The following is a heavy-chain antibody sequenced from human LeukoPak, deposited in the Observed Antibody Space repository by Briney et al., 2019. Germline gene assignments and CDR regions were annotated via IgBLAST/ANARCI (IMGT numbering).Heavy chain of an antibody. CDR1: GLPFSSYW. CDR2: IKQDGGKK. J-gene: IGHJ4*02. Sequence: PGGSLRLSCVASGLPFSSYWMTWVRQAPGKGLEWVANIKQDGGKKSYVDSVKGRFTISRDNARNSLYLQMNRLRAEDTAVYYCARGAYYYEDWGQGTLVTVSS. D-gene: IGHD3-22*01. V-gene: IGHV3-7*01. CDR3: ARGAYYYED.